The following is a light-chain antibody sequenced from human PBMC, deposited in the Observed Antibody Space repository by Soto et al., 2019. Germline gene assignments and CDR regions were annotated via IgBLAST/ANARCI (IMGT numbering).Light chain of an antibody. Sequence: DIQMTQSPSSLSASVGDRVTITCRASQDISVYLAWYQQKPGKVPKLLIYSASTLQSGVPSRFSGSGSGTDFTLTISSRQPEDVETYYCKNFNTAPLPFGKGTQLEIK. CDR3: KNFNTAPLP. CDR1: QDISVY. J-gene: IGKJ5*01. CDR2: SAS. V-gene: IGKV1-27*01.